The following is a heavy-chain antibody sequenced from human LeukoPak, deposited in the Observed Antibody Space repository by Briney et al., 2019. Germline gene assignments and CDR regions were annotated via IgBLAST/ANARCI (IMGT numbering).Heavy chain of an antibody. V-gene: IGHV1-2*02. D-gene: IGHD3-10*01. CDR2: VNPNSGGT. J-gene: IGHJ4*02. Sequence: GASVKVSCKASGYTFTGYYMHWVRQAPGQGLEWMGWVNPNSGGTNYAQKFQGRVTMTRDTSISTAYMELSRLRSDDTAVYYCARGEASLLWFGELFGSDYWGQGTLVTVSS. CDR3: ARGEASLLWFGELFGSDY. CDR1: GYTFTGYY.